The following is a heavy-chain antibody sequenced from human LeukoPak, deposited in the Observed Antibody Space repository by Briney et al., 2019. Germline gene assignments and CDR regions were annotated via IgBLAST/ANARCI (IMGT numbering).Heavy chain of an antibody. CDR2: IRSKANSYAT. D-gene: IGHD4-17*01. Sequence: QTGGSLRLSCAASGFTFSGSAMHWVCQASGKGLEWVGRIRSKANSYATAYAASVKGRFTISRDDSKNTAYLQMNSLKTEDTAVYYCTRTRGTTVTTGYYYYYGMDVWGQGTTVTVSS. J-gene: IGHJ6*02. CDR3: TRTRGTTVTTGYYYYYGMDV. CDR1: GFTFSGSA. V-gene: IGHV3-73*01.